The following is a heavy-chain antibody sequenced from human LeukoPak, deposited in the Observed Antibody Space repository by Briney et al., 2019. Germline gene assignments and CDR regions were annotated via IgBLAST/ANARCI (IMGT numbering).Heavy chain of an antibody. V-gene: IGHV3-74*03. Sequence: GGSLRLSCAASGFTFSSYCMHWVRQAPGKGLMWVSRLNNDGSSTTYADSVKGRFTISRDNAKNTLYLQMNSLRAEDTAVYYCARRGAYYFDYWGQGTLVTVSS. CDR1: GFTFSSYC. CDR2: LNNDGSST. J-gene: IGHJ4*02. CDR3: ARRGAYYFDY.